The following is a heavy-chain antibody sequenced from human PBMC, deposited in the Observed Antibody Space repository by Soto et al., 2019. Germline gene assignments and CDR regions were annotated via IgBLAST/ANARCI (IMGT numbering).Heavy chain of an antibody. V-gene: IGHV1-69*01. CDR2: SIPIFGTA. CDR1: GGTFSSYA. Sequence: QVQLVQSGAEVKKPGSSVKVSCKASGGTFSSYAISWVRQAPGQGLEWMGGSIPIFGTANYAQKFQGRVTITADESTSTAYMELSSLRSEDTAVYYCARGRPRGLELRFVLDYWGQGTLVTVSS. D-gene: IGHD1-7*01. J-gene: IGHJ4*02. CDR3: ARGRPRGLELRFVLDY.